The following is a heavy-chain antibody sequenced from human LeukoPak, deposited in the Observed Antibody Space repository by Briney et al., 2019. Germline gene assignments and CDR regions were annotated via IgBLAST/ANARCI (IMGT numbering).Heavy chain of an antibody. CDR1: GGSISSSTYY. CDR3: AREEIGRLGD. J-gene: IGHJ4*02. CDR2: IYYSGST. V-gene: IGHV4-39*07. D-gene: IGHD2/OR15-2a*01. Sequence: SETLSLTCSVSGGSISSSTYYWGWIRQPPGKGLEWIGSIYYSGSTYYNPSLKSRVTISVDTSKNQFSLKLSSVTAADTAVYYCAREEIGRLGDWGQGTLVTVSS.